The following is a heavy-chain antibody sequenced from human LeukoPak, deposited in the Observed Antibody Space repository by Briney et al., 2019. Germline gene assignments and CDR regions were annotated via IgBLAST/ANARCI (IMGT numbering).Heavy chain of an antibody. V-gene: IGHV3-7*04. Sequence: GGSLRRSCAASGLTFSNYWMNWVRQAPGKGLEWVANIKEDGSEKFYVDSVKGRFIISRDNAKNSLYLQMDSLRAEDTAVYYCARDSQHLNFDYWGQGTLVTVSS. CDR2: IKEDGSEK. CDR1: GLTFSNYW. D-gene: IGHD5/OR15-5a*01. CDR3: ARDSQHLNFDY. J-gene: IGHJ4*02.